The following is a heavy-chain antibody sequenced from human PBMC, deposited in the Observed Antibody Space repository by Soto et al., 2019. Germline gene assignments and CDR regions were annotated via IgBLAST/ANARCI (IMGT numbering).Heavy chain of an antibody. V-gene: IGHV3-33*01. CDR1: GFTFSSYG. Sequence: GGSLRLSCAASGFTFSSYGLHWLRQAPGKGLEWVAVIWYDGSNKYYADSVKGRFTISRDNSKNTLYLQMNSLRAEDTAVYYCARESPALWSGYYYYYYGMDVWGQGTTVTVSS. CDR2: IWYDGSNK. D-gene: IGHD3-3*01. J-gene: IGHJ6*02. CDR3: ARESPALWSGYYYYYYGMDV.